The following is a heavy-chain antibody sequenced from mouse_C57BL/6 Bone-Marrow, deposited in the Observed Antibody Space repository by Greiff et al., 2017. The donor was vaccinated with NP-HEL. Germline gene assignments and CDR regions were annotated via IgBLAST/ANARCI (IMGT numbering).Heavy chain of an antibody. J-gene: IGHJ1*03. CDR1: GYTFTNYW. CDR3: ARIGYYWYFYV. V-gene: IGHV1-63*01. D-gene: IGHD2-2*01. CDR2: IYPGGGYT. Sequence: QVQLQQSGAELVRPGTSVEMSCKASGYTFTNYWIGWAKQRPGHGLEWIGDIYPGGGYTNYNEKFKGKATLTADKSSSTAYMQFSILTSEDSAIYYCARIGYYWYFYVWGTGTTVTVTS.